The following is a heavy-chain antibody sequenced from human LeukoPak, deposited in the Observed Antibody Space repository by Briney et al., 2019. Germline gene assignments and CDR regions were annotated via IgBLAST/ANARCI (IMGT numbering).Heavy chain of an antibody. D-gene: IGHD2-15*01. Sequence: GESLRLSRAASGFTFGTYWMSWVRQAPGKGLEWVANINGDGSEKYFAGSVKGRFTISRDNARNSLFLQMNSLRAEDTAVHYCARARYCSSGNCYKDYWGQGSLVTVSS. V-gene: IGHV3-7*01. CDR1: GFTFGTYW. J-gene: IGHJ4*02. CDR3: ARARYCSSGNCYKDY. CDR2: INGDGSEK.